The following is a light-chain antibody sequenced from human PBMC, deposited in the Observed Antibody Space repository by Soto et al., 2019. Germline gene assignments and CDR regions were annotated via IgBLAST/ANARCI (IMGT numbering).Light chain of an antibody. CDR1: SSDVGAYIY. J-gene: IGLJ1*01. V-gene: IGLV2-11*01. Sequence: QSALTQPRSVSWSPGQSVTFSCTGTSSDVGAYIYVPWYQQHPGKAPKLIIYDVIKRPSGVPDRFSGSKSGNTASLTISGLQAEDEADYYCCSYAGSYTHVFGTGTKVTVL. CDR2: DVI. CDR3: CSYAGSYTHV.